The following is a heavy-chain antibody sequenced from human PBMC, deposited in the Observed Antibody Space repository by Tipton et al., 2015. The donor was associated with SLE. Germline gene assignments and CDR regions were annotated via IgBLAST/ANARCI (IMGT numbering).Heavy chain of an antibody. Sequence: SLRLSCAASRFAFSTYAMSWVRQAPGKGLEWVSGISGSGGSTYYADSVKGRFTISRDNSKNTLYLQMNSLRAEDTAVYFCAKDHTPAGGSGNWGQGILVTVSS. D-gene: IGHD3-10*01. CDR2: ISGSGGST. J-gene: IGHJ4*02. V-gene: IGHV3-23*01. CDR1: RFAFSTYA. CDR3: AKDHTPAGGSGN.